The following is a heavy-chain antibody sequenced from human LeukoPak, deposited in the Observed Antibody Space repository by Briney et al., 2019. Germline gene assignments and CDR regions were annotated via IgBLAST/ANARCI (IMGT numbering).Heavy chain of an antibody. CDR1: GFTFSSYS. J-gene: IGHJ6*04. D-gene: IGHD3-10*01. CDR2: ISSSSSTI. V-gene: IGHV3-48*04. Sequence: GGSLRLSCAASGFTFSSYSMNWVRQAPGKGLEWVSYISSSSSTIYYADSVKGRFTISRDNAKNSLYLQMNSLRAEDTAVYYCARRYYYGSGSWFTDVWGKGTTVTVSS. CDR3: ARRYYYGSGSWFTDV.